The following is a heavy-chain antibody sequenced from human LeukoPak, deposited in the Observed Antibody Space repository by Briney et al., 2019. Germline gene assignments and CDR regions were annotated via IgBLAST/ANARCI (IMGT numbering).Heavy chain of an antibody. CDR2: INPSGGST. CDR3: ATSPYSSGWYSW. V-gene: IGHV1-46*01. Sequence: GIINPSGGSTSYAQKFQGTVTMTRDMSTSTVYMELSSLRSEDTAVYYCATSPYSSGWYSWWGQGTLVTVSS. J-gene: IGHJ4*02. D-gene: IGHD6-19*01.